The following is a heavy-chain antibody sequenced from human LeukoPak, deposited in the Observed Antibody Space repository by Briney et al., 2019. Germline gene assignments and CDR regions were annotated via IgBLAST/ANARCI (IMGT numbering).Heavy chain of an antibody. J-gene: IGHJ6*03. CDR3: ARVGSYESSGYPYYYFYYMDG. V-gene: IGHV3-21*01. CDR1: GFIFNTYS. D-gene: IGHD3-22*01. CDR2: ISIRLVHI. Sequence: GGSVRLSCAASGFIFNTYSMNWVRQAPGKGLEWVSSISIRLVHIYYADSVKGRFTISRDNAKNSLYLQMNRLRAEDTAVYYCARVGSYESSGYPYYYFYYMDGWGRGRSVSLSS.